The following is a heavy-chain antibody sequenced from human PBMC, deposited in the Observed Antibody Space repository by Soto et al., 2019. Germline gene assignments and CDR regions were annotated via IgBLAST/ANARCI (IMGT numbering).Heavy chain of an antibody. V-gene: IGHV1-8*01. D-gene: IGHD2-15*01. Sequence: QVQLVQSGAEVKKPGASVKVSCKASGYTFTSYDINWVRQATGQGLEWMGWMNANSGNTGYAQKFQGRFTMTRNTSISNAYMELSSLRSEDTAVYYCARGGYCSGGSCYGIYCYGMDVWGQGTTVSVSS. CDR1: GYTFTSYD. CDR2: MNANSGNT. J-gene: IGHJ6*02. CDR3: ARGGYCSGGSCYGIYCYGMDV.